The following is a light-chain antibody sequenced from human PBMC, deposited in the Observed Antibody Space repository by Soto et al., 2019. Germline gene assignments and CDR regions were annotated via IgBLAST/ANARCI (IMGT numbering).Light chain of an antibody. J-gene: IGKJ5*01. CDR1: QSVNSN. Sequence: EIVLTQSPSRLSLSPGERATLSCRASQSVNSNLAWYQHKPGQAPKLLIYDASNRATGIPARFSGSGSGTDFTLTVIGVQPEDFAVYYCQHHSGWSSFTFGQGTRLE. V-gene: IGKV3-11*01. CDR2: DAS. CDR3: QHHSGWSSFT.